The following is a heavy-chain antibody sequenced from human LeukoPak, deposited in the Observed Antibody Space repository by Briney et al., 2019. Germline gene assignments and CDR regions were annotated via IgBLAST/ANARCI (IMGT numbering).Heavy chain of an antibody. CDR2: ISNSGST. CDR1: GGAITSHY. D-gene: IGHD2-15*01. J-gene: IGHJ6*03. CDR3: GRDALVGYFSYYYMDV. V-gene: IGHV4-59*11. Sequence: SETLSLTCSVSGGAITSHYWTWLRQSPVKGLEWIGDISNSGSTSYNPSLKSRVTISIDTSKNQFSLKLSSVTAADTAVYYCGRDALVGYFSYYYMDVWGKGTTVTVSS.